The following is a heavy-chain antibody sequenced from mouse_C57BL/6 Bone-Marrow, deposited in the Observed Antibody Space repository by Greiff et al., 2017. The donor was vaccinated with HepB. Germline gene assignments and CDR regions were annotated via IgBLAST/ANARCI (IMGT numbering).Heavy chain of an antibody. V-gene: IGHV2-5*01. CDR2: IWRGGST. CDR3: AKNGNYYGSSYGFDF. J-gene: IGHJ1*03. Sequence: VQLQQSGPGLVQPSQSLSITCTVSGFSLTSYGVHWVRQSPGKGLEWLGVIWRGGSTDYNAAFMSRLSITKDNSKSQVFFKMNSLQADDTAIYYCAKNGNYYGSSYGFDFWGTGTTVTVSS. D-gene: IGHD1-1*01. CDR1: GFSLTSYG.